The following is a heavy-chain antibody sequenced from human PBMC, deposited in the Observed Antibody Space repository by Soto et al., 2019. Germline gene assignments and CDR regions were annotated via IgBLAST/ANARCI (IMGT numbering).Heavy chain of an antibody. CDR2: IKQDGSEK. V-gene: IGHV3-7*01. Sequence: GGSLRLSCAASGFTFSSYWVSWVRQAPGKGLEWVANIKQDGSEKYYVDSVKGRFTISRDNAKNSLYLQMNSLRAEDTAVYYCARVSVDYYYYGMDVWGQGTTVTVSS. J-gene: IGHJ6*02. CDR1: GFTFSSYW. CDR3: ARVSVDYYYYGMDV.